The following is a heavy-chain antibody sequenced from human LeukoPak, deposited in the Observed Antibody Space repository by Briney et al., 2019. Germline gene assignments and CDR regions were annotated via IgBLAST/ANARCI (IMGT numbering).Heavy chain of an antibody. Sequence: SETLSLTCTVSGGSISSSSYYWGWIRQPPGKGLEWIGSIYYSGSTYYNPSLKSRVTISVDTSKNQFSLKLSSVTAADTAVYYCARAHVVVLGAALGGMDVWGQGTTVTVSS. CDR2: IYYSGST. CDR3: ARAHVVVLGAALGGMDV. D-gene: IGHD2-15*01. CDR1: GGSISSSSYY. J-gene: IGHJ6*02. V-gene: IGHV4-39*01.